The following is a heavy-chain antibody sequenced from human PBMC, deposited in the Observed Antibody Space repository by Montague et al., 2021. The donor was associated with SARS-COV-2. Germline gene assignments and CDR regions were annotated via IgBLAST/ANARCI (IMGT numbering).Heavy chain of an antibody. Sequence: SLRLSCAASGFTFSSYSMNWVRQAPGKGLEWVSSISSSSSYIYYADSVKGRFTISRDNAKNLLYLQMNSLRAEDTAVYYCARGGFYYDSSAPPDYWGQGTLVTVSS. CDR2: ISSSSSYI. V-gene: IGHV3-21*01. CDR1: GFTFSSYS. D-gene: IGHD3-22*01. J-gene: IGHJ4*02. CDR3: ARGGFYYDSSAPPDY.